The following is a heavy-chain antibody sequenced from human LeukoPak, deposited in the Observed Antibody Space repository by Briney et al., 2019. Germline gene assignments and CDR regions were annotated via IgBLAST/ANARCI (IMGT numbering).Heavy chain of an antibody. J-gene: IGHJ3*02. CDR1: GFTFTTHW. D-gene: IGHD3-3*01. CDR3: ANFGVVITYDAFDI. V-gene: IGHV3-74*01. Sequence: GGSLRLSCGASGFTFTTHWIHWVRQAPGRGLVWVSRIKPDGSDTNYADSVKGRFTISRDNSKNTLYLQMNSLRAEDTAVYYCANFGVVITYDAFDIWGQGTMVTVSS. CDR2: IKPDGSDT.